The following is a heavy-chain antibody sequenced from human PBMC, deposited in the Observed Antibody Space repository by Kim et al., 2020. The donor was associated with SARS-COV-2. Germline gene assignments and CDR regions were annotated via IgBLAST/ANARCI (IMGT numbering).Heavy chain of an antibody. CDR3: AKDRGQSSSARYGRDV. CDR1: GFTFSSYA. Sequence: GGSLRLSCAASGFTFSSYAMTWVRQAPGKGLEWVSGICGSGGSTHYADSVKGRFTISRDNSKKTLHVQMNSLRAEDTAVYYCAKDRGQSSSARYGRDVWGQGTADTLFS. V-gene: IGHV3-23*01. D-gene: IGHD6-13*01. J-gene: IGHJ6*02. CDR2: ICGSGGST.